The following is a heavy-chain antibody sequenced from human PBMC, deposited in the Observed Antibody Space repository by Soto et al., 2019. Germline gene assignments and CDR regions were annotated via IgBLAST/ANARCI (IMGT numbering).Heavy chain of an antibody. Sequence: ASVKVSCKASGGTFSSYTISWVRQARGQGLEWIGRIIASRGITNYAQKFQERVTITRDMSTSTAYMELSSLRSEDTAVYYCAADPWELRAFDIWGQGTMVTVSS. CDR3: AADPWELRAFDI. J-gene: IGHJ3*02. V-gene: IGHV1-69*02. D-gene: IGHD1-26*01. CDR2: IIASRGIT. CDR1: GGTFSSYT.